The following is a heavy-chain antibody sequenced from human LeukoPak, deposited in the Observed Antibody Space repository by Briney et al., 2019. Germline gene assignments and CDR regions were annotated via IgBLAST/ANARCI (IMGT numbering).Heavy chain of an antibody. Sequence: ASVKVSCKASGYSFSAYYVHWVRQAPGQGLEWMAWINHKSGVTNYVKGFQGRVTMSRDTSISTVYMELSRLRSDDSAVYYCARGVDAFDIWGRGTMVTVSS. J-gene: IGHJ3*02. V-gene: IGHV1-2*02. CDR2: INHKSGVT. CDR3: ARGVDAFDI. CDR1: GYSFSAYY.